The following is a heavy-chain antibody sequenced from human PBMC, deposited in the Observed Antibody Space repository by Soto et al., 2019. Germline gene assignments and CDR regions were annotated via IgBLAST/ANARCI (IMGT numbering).Heavy chain of an antibody. Sequence: ASVKVSCKASGYTFTSYGISWVRQAPGQGLEWMVCISAYNGNSNYAQKLLVRVTMTTVTSTSTAYMELRSLRSDDTAVYYCARAGDYDELSFDYWGQGTLVTVSS. V-gene: IGHV1-18*01. CDR1: GYTFTSYG. CDR3: ARAGDYDELSFDY. CDR2: ISAYNGNS. J-gene: IGHJ4*02. D-gene: IGHD4-17*01.